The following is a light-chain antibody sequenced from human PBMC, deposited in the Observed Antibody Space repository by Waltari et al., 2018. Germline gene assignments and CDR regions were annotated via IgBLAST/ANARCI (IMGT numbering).Light chain of an antibody. CDR1: QSVSSN. Sequence: DIVMTLSPDSLAVSLGERATVNCKSSQSVSSNLAWYQQKPGQAPSLLIYAASTRATGIPARFSGSGSGTDFTLTITSLQSEDFAIYYCQEYSSWPVLTFGPGTRVDFK. CDR3: QEYSSWPVLT. V-gene: IGKV3-15*01. CDR2: AAS. J-gene: IGKJ3*01.